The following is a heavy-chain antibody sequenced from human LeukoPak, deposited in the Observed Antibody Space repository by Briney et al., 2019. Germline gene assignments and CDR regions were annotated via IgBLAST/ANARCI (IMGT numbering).Heavy chain of an antibody. CDR2: ISSSGTTI. CDR3: ARSSGLSFFDY. CDR1: GFTFSSYA. Sequence: RGSLRLSCAASGFTFSSYAMSWVRQAPGKGLEWLSYISSSGTTIYYADSVKGRFTISRENAKNSLYLQMNSLRDGDTAVYYCARSSGLSFFDYWGQGTLVTVSS. V-gene: IGHV3-48*02. D-gene: IGHD3-16*01. J-gene: IGHJ4*02.